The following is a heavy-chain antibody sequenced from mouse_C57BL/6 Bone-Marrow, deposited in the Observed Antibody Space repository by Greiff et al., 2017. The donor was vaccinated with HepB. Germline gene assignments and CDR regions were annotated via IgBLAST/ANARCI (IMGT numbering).Heavy chain of an antibody. CDR3: ARSVGGYFDY. D-gene: IGHD1-1*02. Sequence: QVQLQQSGAELGRPGASVKMSCKASGYTFTSYTMHWVKQRPGQGLEWIGYINPSSGYTKYNQKFKDKATLTADKSSSTAYMQLSSLTSEDSAVYYCARSVGGYFDYWGQGTTLTVSS. CDR2: INPSSGYT. CDR1: GYTFTSYT. V-gene: IGHV1-4*01. J-gene: IGHJ2*01.